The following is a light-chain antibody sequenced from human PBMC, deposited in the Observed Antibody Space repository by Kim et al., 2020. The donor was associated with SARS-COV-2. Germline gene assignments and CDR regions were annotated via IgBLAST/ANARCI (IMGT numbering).Light chain of an antibody. CDR2: GAS. J-gene: IGKJ1*01. V-gene: IGKV3-15*01. Sequence: PGERATLSCRASQSISSNLAWYQQKPGQAPRLLIYGASTRATGIPARFSGSGSGTEFTLTISSLQSEDFAVYYCQQYNNWPPGTFGQGTKVEIK. CDR1: QSISSN. CDR3: QQYNNWPPGT.